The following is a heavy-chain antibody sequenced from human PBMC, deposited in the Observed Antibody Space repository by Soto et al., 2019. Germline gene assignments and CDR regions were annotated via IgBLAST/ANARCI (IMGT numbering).Heavy chain of an antibody. D-gene: IGHD6-19*01. CDR1: GFTFSSYG. V-gene: IGHV3-30*18. Sequence: GGSLRLSCAASGFTFSSYGMHWVRQAPGKGLEWVAVISYDGSNKYYADSVKGRFTISRDNSKNTLYLQMNSLRAEDTAVYYCAKDPSDGGSGGPSSFWGQGTLVTVSS. J-gene: IGHJ4*02. CDR2: ISYDGSNK. CDR3: AKDPSDGGSGGPSSF.